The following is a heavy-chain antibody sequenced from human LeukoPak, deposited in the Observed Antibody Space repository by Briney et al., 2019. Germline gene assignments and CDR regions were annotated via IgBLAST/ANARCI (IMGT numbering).Heavy chain of an antibody. CDR2: IYYSGST. V-gene: IGHV4-39*07. CDR1: GGSISSSSYY. J-gene: IGHJ4*02. CDR3: ARVGGILTKIFDY. Sequence: SETLSLTCTVSGGSISSSSYYWGWIRQPPGKGLEWIGSIYYSGSTYYNPSLKSRVTISVDTSKNQFSLKLSSVTAADTAVYYCARVGGILTKIFDYWGQGTLVTVSS. D-gene: IGHD3-9*01.